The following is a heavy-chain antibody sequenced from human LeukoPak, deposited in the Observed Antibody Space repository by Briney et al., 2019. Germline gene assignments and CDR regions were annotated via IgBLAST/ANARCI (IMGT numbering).Heavy chain of an antibody. Sequence: PGGSLRLSCAASGFTFSSYWMHWVRQAPGKGPVWVSRINSDGSSTSYADSVKGRFTISRDNAKNTLYLQMNSLRAEDTAVYYCATEYGDQLFDYWGQGTLVTVSS. J-gene: IGHJ4*02. D-gene: IGHD4-17*01. CDR3: ATEYGDQLFDY. CDR1: GFTFSSYW. CDR2: INSDGSST. V-gene: IGHV3-74*01.